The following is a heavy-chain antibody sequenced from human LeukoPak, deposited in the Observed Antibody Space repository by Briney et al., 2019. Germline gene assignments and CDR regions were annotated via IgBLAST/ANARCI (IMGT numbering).Heavy chain of an antibody. CDR2: INPNSGGS. CDR1: GYTFTGYY. D-gene: IGHD2-15*01. V-gene: IGHV1-2*02. CDR3: AGGCSGGDCYSGDYNWFDP. J-gene: IGHJ5*02. Sequence: ASVKVSCKASGYTFTGYYMHWVRQAPGQGLEWMGWINPNSGGSNYAQKFQGRVTMTRDTSISTAYMELSRLRSDDTAVYYCAGGCSGGDCYSGDYNWFDPWGQGTLVTVSS.